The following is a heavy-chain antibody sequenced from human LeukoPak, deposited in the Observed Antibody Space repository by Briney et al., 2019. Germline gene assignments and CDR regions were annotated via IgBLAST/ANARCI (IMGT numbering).Heavy chain of an antibody. J-gene: IGHJ4*02. CDR1: GGSISSSSYY. D-gene: IGHD3-22*01. CDR3: ARVNYYDSSRYLRTTHNHFDY. Sequence: PSETLSLTCTVSGGSISSSSYYWGWIRQPPGKGLEWIGSIYYSGSTYYNPSLKSRVTISVDTSKNQFSLKLSSVTAADTAVYYCARVNYYDSSRYLRTTHNHFDYWGQGTLVTVSS. V-gene: IGHV4-39*07. CDR2: IYYSGST.